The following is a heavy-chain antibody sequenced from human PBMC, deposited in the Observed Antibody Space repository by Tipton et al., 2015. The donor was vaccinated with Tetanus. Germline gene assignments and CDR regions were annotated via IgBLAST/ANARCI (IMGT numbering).Heavy chain of an antibody. CDR1: GGSISGSSYY. V-gene: IGHV4-61*01. J-gene: IGHJ4*02. CDR3: AGVTAQRTELYFDH. Sequence: TLSLTCSVSGGSISGSSYYWSWIRQPPGKGLEWIGYVYYTGSTNHNPSLKSRVTISMDRSKNQISLQLTSVTAADTAVYFCAGVTAQRTELYFDHWGQGTLVTVSS. CDR2: VYYTGST. D-gene: IGHD6-13*01.